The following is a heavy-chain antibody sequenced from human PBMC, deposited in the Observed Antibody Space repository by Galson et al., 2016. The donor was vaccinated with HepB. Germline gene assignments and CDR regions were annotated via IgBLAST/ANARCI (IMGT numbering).Heavy chain of an antibody. D-gene: IGHD5-18*01. V-gene: IGHV3-30-3*01. CDR3: AKEDTAMVARNSDY. J-gene: IGHJ4*02. CDR1: GFTFSSYA. CDR2: ISYDGSNK. Sequence: SLRLSCAASGFTFSSYAMHWVRQAPGKGLEWVAVISYDGSNKYYADSVKGRFTISRDNSKNALYLQVNSLSAEDTAVYYCAKEDTAMVARNSDYWGQGTLVTVSS.